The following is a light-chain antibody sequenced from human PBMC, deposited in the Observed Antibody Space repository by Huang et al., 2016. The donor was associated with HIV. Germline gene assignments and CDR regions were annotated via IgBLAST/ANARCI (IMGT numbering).Light chain of an antibody. V-gene: IGKV3-20*01. CDR3: QQYGSSPYT. CDR2: GAS. J-gene: IGKJ2*01. Sequence: EIVLTQSPGTLSLSPGESATLSCRASQSVTNKYLAWYQQKPGQAPRLLVYGASSRATGIPDRFSGIGSGTDFTLTISRLEPEDFAVYYCQQYGSSPYTFGQGTKLDIK. CDR1: QSVTNKY.